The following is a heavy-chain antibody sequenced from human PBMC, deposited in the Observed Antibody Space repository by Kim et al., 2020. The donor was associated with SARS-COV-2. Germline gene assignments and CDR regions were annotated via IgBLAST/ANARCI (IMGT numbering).Heavy chain of an antibody. CDR3: ARESLGCTNGVCLDAFDI. V-gene: IGHV4-31*03. CDR2: IYYSGST. Sequence: SETLSLTCTVSGGSISSGGYYWSWIRQHPGKGLEWIGYIYYSGSTYYNPSLKSRVTISVDTSKNQFSLKLSSVTAADTAVYYCARESLGCTNGVCLDAFDIWGQGTMVTVSS. CDR1: GGSISSGGYY. D-gene: IGHD2-8*01. J-gene: IGHJ3*02.